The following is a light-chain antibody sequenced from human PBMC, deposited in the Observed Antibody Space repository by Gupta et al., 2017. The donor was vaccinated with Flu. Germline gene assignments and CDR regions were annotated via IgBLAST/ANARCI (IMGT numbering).Light chain of an antibody. CDR2: EVS. CDR1: SSDVGVYDY. Sequence: IAISCTGTSSDVGVYDYVSWYQQHPGKAPKLFVFEVSRRPGEMSDRFSGSKSGNTASLAISGRLAVDEAFYYCSAYTSTNTVVVFGGGTKRTVL. CDR3: SAYTSTNTVVV. J-gene: IGLJ2*01. V-gene: IGLV2-14*01.